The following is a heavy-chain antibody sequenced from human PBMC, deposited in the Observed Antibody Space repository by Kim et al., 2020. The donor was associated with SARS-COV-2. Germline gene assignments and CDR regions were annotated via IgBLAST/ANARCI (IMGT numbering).Heavy chain of an antibody. CDR1: GGSISSSSYY. V-gene: IGHV4-39*01. J-gene: IGHJ4*02. CDR3: ARHGPGVGATDGFDY. CDR2: IYYSGST. D-gene: IGHD1-26*01. Sequence: SETLSLTCTVSGGSISSSSYYWGWIRQPPGKGLEWIGSIYYSGSTYYNPSLKSRVTISVDTSKNQFSLKLSSVTAADTAVYYCARHGPGVGATDGFDYWGQRTLVTVSS.